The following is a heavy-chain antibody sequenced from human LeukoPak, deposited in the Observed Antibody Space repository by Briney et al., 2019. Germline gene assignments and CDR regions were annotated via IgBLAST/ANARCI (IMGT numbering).Heavy chain of an antibody. Sequence: ASVKVSCKASGYRFIAYGITWVRQAPGQGLEWMGWISAYNGNTNYAQRFQGRVSMTTDTSTSTVYMELRSLRSDDTAMYYCATEGEGSFDYWGQGTLVTVSS. V-gene: IGHV1-18*01. D-gene: IGHD3-16*01. J-gene: IGHJ4*02. CDR3: ATEGEGSFDY. CDR1: GYRFIAYG. CDR2: ISAYNGNT.